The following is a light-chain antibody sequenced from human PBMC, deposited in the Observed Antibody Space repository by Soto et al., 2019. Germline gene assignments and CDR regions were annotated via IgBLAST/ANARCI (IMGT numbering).Light chain of an antibody. CDR2: GVS. CDR3: QQYGGSPYT. V-gene: IGKV3-20*01. Sequence: EIVLTQSPGTLSLSPGERATLSCRASQTINSGLAWYQHKRGQAPRLLIYGVSVRAIGIPDRFGGSGSGTAFTLTISRLEPEDFAVYFCQQYGGSPYTFGQGTKVEIK. CDR1: QTINSG. J-gene: IGKJ2*01.